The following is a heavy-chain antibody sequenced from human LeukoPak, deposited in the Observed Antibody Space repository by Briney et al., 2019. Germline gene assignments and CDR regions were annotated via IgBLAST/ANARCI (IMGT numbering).Heavy chain of an antibody. Sequence: PSETLSLTCTVSGGSISSYYWSWIRQPPGKGLEWIGYIYYSGSTNYNPSLKSRVTISVDTSKNQFSLKLSSVTAADTAVYYCARDLSYGSEFDYWGQGTLVTVSS. CDR3: ARDLSYGSEFDY. J-gene: IGHJ4*02. CDR2: IYYSGST. V-gene: IGHV4-59*01. D-gene: IGHD3-10*01. CDR1: GGSISSYY.